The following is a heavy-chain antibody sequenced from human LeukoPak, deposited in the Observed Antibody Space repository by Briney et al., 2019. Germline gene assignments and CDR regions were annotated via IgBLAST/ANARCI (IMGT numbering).Heavy chain of an antibody. D-gene: IGHD2-2*01. CDR1: GYSIRSGYY. Sequence: SETLSLTCTVSGYSIRSGYYWGWIRQPPGKGLEWIGYIYYSGSTYYNPSLKSRVTISVDTSKNQFSLKLSSVTAADTAVYYCARAIVVVPAAMVTDAFDIWGQGTMVTVSS. J-gene: IGHJ3*02. CDR2: IYYSGST. CDR3: ARAIVVVPAAMVTDAFDI. V-gene: IGHV4-38-2*02.